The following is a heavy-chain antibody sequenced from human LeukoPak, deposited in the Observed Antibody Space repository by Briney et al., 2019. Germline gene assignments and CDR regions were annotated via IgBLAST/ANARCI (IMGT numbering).Heavy chain of an antibody. V-gene: IGHV4-4*07. D-gene: IGHD3-10*01. CDR3: ARLFRGAEGNWFDP. J-gene: IGHJ5*02. CDR2: IYTSGST. Sequence: PSETLSLTCTVSRGSISSYYWSWIRQPAGKGLEWIGRIYTSGSTNYNPSLKSRVTMSVDTSKNQFSLKLSSVTAADTAVYYCARLFRGAEGNWFDPWGQGTLVTVSS. CDR1: RGSISSYY.